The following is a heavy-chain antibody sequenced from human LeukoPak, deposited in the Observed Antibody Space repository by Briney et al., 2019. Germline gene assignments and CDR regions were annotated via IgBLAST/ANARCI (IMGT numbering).Heavy chain of an antibody. D-gene: IGHD6-19*01. J-gene: IGHJ4*02. Sequence: PGGPLRLSCAASGFTFSSYAMSWVRQAPGKGLEWESAISGSGGSTYYADSVKGRFTISRDNSKNTLYLQMNSLRAEDTAVYYCAKYPYGYSSGWYVYWGQGTLVTVSS. V-gene: IGHV3-23*01. CDR3: AKYPYGYSSGWYVY. CDR1: GFTFSSYA. CDR2: ISGSGGST.